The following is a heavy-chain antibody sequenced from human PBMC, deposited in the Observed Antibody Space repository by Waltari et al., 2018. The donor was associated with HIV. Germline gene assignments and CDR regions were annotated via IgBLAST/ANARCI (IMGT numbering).Heavy chain of an antibody. J-gene: IGHJ6*02. CDR3: ASPSIRAGMDV. CDR1: GSTFSNFW. V-gene: IGHV3-7*01. D-gene: IGHD2-2*02. CDR2: IKQDGSEK. Sequence: EVQLVESGGGLVQPGGSLRLSCAASGSTFSNFWMSWVRQATGKGLEWLANIKQDGSEKYYVDSVKGRFTISRDNAKNSLYLQMNSLRAEDTAVYYCASPSIRAGMDVWGQGTTVTVSS.